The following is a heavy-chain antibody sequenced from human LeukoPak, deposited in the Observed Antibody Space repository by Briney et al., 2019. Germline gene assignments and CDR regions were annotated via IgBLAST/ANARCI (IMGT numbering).Heavy chain of an antibody. J-gene: IGHJ4*02. Sequence: ASVKVSFKTSAYTFAGYFIHWVRQAPGRGLEWMGWIDPNTGHTNSAQKFQGRVTFTRDTSISTAYMDLSRLRSDDTAVYYCATPNERLADWGQGTLVTVSS. CDR2: IDPNTGHT. V-gene: IGHV1-2*02. CDR1: AYTFAGYF. CDR3: ATPNERLAD. D-gene: IGHD6-19*01.